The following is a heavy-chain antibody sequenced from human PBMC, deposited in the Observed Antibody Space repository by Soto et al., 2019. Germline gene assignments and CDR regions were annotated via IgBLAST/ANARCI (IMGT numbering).Heavy chain of an antibody. J-gene: IGHJ4*02. V-gene: IGHV3-66*01. CDR2: MYSGGTT. D-gene: IGHD1-26*01. CDR1: GLTVSSKY. CDR3: AARGGSSFDY. Sequence: VQLVESGGGLVQPGGSLRLSCPASGLTVSSKYMSWVRQAPGKGLEWVSLMYSGGTTSYADSVKGRFTISRDSSKNTLYLQMNSLRAEDTAVYYCAARGGSSFDYWSQGTLVTVSS.